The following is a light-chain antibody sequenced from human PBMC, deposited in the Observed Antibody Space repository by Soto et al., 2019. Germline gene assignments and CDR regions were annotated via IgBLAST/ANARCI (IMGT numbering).Light chain of an antibody. Sequence: QSALTQPRSVSGSPGQSVTISCTGTSSDVGDYNYVSWYQHHPGKAPKLMIYDVDKRPSGVPDRFSGSKSGNTASLTISGLQAEDEADYYCCSYAGTYSYVFGTGTKLTVL. CDR1: SSDVGDYNY. CDR2: DVD. J-gene: IGLJ1*01. V-gene: IGLV2-11*01. CDR3: CSYAGTYSYV.